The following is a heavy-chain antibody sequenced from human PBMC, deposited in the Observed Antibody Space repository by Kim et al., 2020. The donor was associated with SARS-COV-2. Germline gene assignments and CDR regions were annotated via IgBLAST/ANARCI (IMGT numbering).Heavy chain of an antibody. D-gene: IGHD5-12*01. CDR2: IGTSGGYI. V-gene: IGHV3-21*01. Sequence: GGSLRLSCTASGFTFSSCSMNWVRQAPGKGLEWVSSIGTSGGYIYYADSVKGRFTISRDNAKNSLYLQMNSLRAEDTAVYYCARDGGGYVLLDYWGQGTLVTVSS. J-gene: IGHJ4*02. CDR1: GFTFSSCS. CDR3: ARDGGGYVLLDY.